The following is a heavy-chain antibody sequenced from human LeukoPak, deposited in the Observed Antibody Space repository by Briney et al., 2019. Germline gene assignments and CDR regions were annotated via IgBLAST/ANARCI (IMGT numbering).Heavy chain of an antibody. Sequence: GGSLRLSCAASGFAFSSYSMNWVRQAPRKGLEWVSSISSSSTSIYYADSMKGRFTISRDNAKSSLYLLMNSLRAEDTAVYYCARDRRGMAAAGNLIDYWGQGTLVTVSS. J-gene: IGHJ4*02. CDR1: GFAFSSYS. V-gene: IGHV3-21*01. CDR2: ISSSSTSI. CDR3: ARDRRGMAAAGNLIDY. D-gene: IGHD6-13*01.